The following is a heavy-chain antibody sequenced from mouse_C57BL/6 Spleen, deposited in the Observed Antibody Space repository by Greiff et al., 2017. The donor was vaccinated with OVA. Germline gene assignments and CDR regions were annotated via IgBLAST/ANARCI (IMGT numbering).Heavy chain of an antibody. CDR2: IYPGSGST. CDR1: GYTFTSYW. V-gene: IGHV1-55*01. D-gene: IGHD2-3*01. Sequence: VQLQQPGAELVKPGASVKMSCKASGYTFTSYWITWVKQRPGQGLEWIGDIYPGSGSTNYNEKFKSKATLTVDTSSSTAYMQLSSLTSEDSAVYYCARRNDGYLYYFDYWGQGTTLTVSS. CDR3: ARRNDGYLYYFDY. J-gene: IGHJ2*01.